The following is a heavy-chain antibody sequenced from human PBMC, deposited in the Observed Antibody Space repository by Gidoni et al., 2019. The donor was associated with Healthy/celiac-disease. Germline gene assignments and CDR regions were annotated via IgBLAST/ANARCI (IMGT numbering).Heavy chain of an antibody. D-gene: IGHD3-10*01. J-gene: IGHJ6*02. Sequence: QVQLQQWGAGLLKPSETLSLTCAVYGGSFSGYYWSWIRQPPGKGLEWIGEINHSGSTNYNPSLKSRVTISVDTSKNQFSLKLSSVTAADTAVYYCARGRMNYYGSGSYYPHYYYGMDVWGQGTTVTVSS. V-gene: IGHV4-34*01. CDR3: ARGRMNYYGSGSYYPHYYYGMDV. CDR1: GGSFSGYY. CDR2: INHSGST.